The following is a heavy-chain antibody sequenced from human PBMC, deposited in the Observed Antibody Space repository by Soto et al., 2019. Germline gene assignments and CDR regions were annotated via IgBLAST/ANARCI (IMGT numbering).Heavy chain of an antibody. V-gene: IGHV4-31*03. CDR3: LIMITFGGVIVEDY. CDR2: IYYSGST. CDR1: GGSISSGGYY. D-gene: IGHD3-16*02. J-gene: IGHJ4*02. Sequence: QVQLQESGPGLVKPSQTLSLTCTVSGGSISSGGYYWSWIRQHPGKGLEWIGYIYYSGSTYYNPSLKSRVTISVDTSKNQFSLKLSSVTAADTAVYYCLIMITFGGVIVEDYWGQGTLVTVSS.